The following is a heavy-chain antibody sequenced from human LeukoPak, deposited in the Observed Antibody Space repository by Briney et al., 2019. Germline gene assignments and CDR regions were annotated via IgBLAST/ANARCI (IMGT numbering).Heavy chain of an antibody. D-gene: IGHD3-3*01. CDR2: IYYSGST. J-gene: IGHJ4*02. V-gene: IGHV4-30-4*01. CDR3: ARDVHYDFWSGDTVVDY. CDR1: GGSISSGDYY. Sequence: SETLSLTCTVSGGSISSGDYYWSWIRQPPGKGLEWIGYIYYSGSTYHNPSLKSRVTISVDTSKNQFSLKLSSVTAADTAVYYCARDVHYDFWSGDTVVDYWGQGTLVTVSS.